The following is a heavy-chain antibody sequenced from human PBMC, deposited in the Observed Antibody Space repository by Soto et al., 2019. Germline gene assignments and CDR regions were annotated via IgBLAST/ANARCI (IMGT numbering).Heavy chain of an antibody. J-gene: IGHJ6*02. D-gene: IGHD3-3*01. Sequence: SVKVSRTASGGTLSSYAMSWVRQAPGQGLEWMGGIIPIFGTANYAQKFQGRVTITADKSTSTAYMELSSLRSEDTAVYYCAREMYDFWSGYYLDYGMDVWGQGTTVTVS. CDR3: AREMYDFWSGYYLDYGMDV. CDR2: IIPIFGTA. CDR1: GGTLSSYA. V-gene: IGHV1-69*06.